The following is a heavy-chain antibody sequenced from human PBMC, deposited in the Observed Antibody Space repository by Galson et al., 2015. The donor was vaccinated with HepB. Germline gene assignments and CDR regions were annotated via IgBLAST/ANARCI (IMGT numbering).Heavy chain of an antibody. CDR3: ARYYYDSSGPYGMDV. CDR2: INHSGST. CDR1: GGSFSGYY. J-gene: IGHJ6*02. V-gene: IGHV4-34*01. Sequence: ETLSLTCAVYGGSFSGYYWSWIRQPPGKGLEWIGEINHSGSTNYNPSLKSRVTISVDTSKNQFSLKLSSVTAADTAVYYCARYYYDSSGPYGMDVWGQGTTVTVSS. D-gene: IGHD3-22*01.